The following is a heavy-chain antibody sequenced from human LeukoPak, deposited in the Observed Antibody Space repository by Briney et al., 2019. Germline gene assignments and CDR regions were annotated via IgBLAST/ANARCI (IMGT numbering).Heavy chain of an antibody. CDR1: GFTFSSNG. CDR2: IRNSGIST. J-gene: IGHJ6*04. Sequence: PGGTLRLSCAASGFTFSSNGFSWVRQAPGKGLEWVSTIRNSGISTYYADSVKGRFTISRDGSKSTVFLLMNSLRAEDTAVYYCAELGITMIGGVWGKGTTVTISS. CDR3: AELGITMIGGV. D-gene: IGHD3-10*02. V-gene: IGHV3-23*01.